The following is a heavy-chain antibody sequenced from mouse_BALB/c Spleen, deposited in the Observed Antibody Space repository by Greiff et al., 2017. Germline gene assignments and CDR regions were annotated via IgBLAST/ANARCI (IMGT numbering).Heavy chain of an antibody. J-gene: IGHJ3*01. CDR1: GYTFTSYW. CDR2: INPSTGYT. V-gene: IGHV1-7*01. CDR3: ARGSWFAY. Sequence: VQLQQSGAELAKPGASVKMSCKASGYTFTSYWMHWVKQRPGQGLEWIGYINPSTGYTEYNQKFKDKATLTVDKSSSTAYMQLKSLTSEDSAVYYCARGSWFAYWGQGTLVTVSA.